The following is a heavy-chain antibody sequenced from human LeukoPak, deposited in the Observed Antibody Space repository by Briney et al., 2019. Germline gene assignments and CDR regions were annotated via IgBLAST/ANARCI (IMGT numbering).Heavy chain of an antibody. CDR3: ARDQTRDYYDSSGYWLGDY. CDR1: GFTFSSYA. J-gene: IGHJ4*02. V-gene: IGHV3-30*04. Sequence: GGSLRLSCAASGFTFSSYAMHWVRQAPGKGLEWVAVISYGGSNEYYADSVKGRFTISRDNSKNTLYLQMNSLRAEDTAVYYCARDQTRDYYDSSGYWLGDYWGQGTLVTVSS. CDR2: ISYGGSNE. D-gene: IGHD3-22*01.